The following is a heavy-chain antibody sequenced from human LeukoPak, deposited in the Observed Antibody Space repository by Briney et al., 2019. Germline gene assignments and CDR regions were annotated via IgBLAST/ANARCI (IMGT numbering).Heavy chain of an antibody. Sequence: SETLSLTCAVYGGSFSGYYWSWIRQPPGKGLEWIGEINHSGSTNYNPSLKSRVTISVDTSKNQFSLKLSSVTAADTAVYYCARTFGSRGANSIDYWGQGTLVTVSS. D-gene: IGHD4/OR15-4a*01. V-gene: IGHV4-34*01. CDR1: GGSFSGYY. CDR3: ARTFGSRGANSIDY. CDR2: INHSGST. J-gene: IGHJ4*02.